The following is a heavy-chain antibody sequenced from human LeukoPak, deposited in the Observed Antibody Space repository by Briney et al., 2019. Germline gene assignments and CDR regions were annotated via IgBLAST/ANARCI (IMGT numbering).Heavy chain of an antibody. Sequence: SETLSLTCTVSGGSISSYYWSWIRQPPGKGLEWIGYIYYSGSSNYNPSLKSRVTISVDTSKKQFSLKLSSVTAADAAVYYCARHGWFEELLYGWFDPWGQGTLVTVSS. CDR1: GGSISSYY. J-gene: IGHJ5*02. V-gene: IGHV4-59*08. CDR2: IYYSGSS. D-gene: IGHD3-10*01. CDR3: ARHGWFEELLYGWFDP.